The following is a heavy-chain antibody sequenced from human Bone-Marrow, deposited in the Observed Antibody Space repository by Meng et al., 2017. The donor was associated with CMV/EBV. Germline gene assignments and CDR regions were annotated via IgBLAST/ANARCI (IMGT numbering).Heavy chain of an antibody. J-gene: IGHJ4*02. CDR2: IYRGGTSQ. CDR1: GFTFSNYA. V-gene: IGHV3-23*03. CDR3: AKDVEVPVGIFDS. Sequence: GESLKISCAASGFTFSNYAMSWVRQAPGKGLEWVSLIYRGGTSQDYADSVKGRLIVSRDNSKNILYLEMNSLRAEDTAVYYCAKDVEVPVGIFDSWGQGTLVTVSS. D-gene: IGHD2-2*01.